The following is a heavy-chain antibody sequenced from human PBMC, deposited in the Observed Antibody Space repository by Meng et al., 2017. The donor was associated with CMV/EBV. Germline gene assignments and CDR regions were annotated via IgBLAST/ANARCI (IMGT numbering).Heavy chain of an antibody. J-gene: IGHJ6*02. V-gene: IGHV1-18*01. CDR3: ARAEGISSSGHYGMDV. CDR2: ISAYNGNT. CDR1: GYTFTSYG. D-gene: IGHD6-6*01. Sequence: ASVQVSCKASGYTFTSYGNSWLRQAPGQGLEWMGWISAYNGNTNYAQKLQGRGTMTTDTSTSTAYMQLRSLRSDDTAVYYCARAEGISSSGHYGMDVWGQGTTVTVSS.